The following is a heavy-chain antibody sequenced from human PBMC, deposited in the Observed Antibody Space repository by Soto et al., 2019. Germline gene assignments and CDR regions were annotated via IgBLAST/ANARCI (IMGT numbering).Heavy chain of an antibody. D-gene: IGHD6-13*01. CDR1: GFTFSRFE. J-gene: IGHJ4*02. CDR2: MSYDGTKE. Sequence: GGSLRLSCAASGFTFSRFELHWVRQAPGKGLEWMAAMSYDGTKEYYVDSVKGRFTISRDNSRNTLFLQLNSLRAEDTAVYYCAKEYGSTWIDHWGQGTLVTVSS. V-gene: IGHV3-30*18. CDR3: AKEYGSTWIDH.